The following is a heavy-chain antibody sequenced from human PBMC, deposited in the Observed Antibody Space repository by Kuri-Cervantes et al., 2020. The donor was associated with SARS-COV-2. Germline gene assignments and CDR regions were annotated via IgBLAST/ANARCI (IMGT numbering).Heavy chain of an antibody. CDR3: ARGDSSGYYIFFDY. J-gene: IGHJ4*02. CDR1: GFTFSSYA. Sequence: GESLKISCAASGFTFSSYAMSWVRQAPGKGLEWVSAISGSGGSTYYADSVKGRFTISRDNSKNTLYLQMNSLRAEDTAVYYCARGDSSGYYIFFDYWGQGTLVTVSS. V-gene: IGHV3-23*01. CDR2: ISGSGGST. D-gene: IGHD3-22*01.